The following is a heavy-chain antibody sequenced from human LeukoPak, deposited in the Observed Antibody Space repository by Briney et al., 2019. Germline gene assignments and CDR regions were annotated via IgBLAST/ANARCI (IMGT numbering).Heavy chain of an antibody. V-gene: IGHV4-59*01. D-gene: IGHD3-22*01. CDR2: IYYSGST. J-gene: IGHJ3*02. Sequence: PSETLSLTCTVSNGSISSYYWSWIRQPPGKGLEWIGYIYYSGSTNYNPSLKSRVTISVDTSKNQFSLKLSSVTAADTAVYYCARGPVWGTYYYDSSGINAFDIWGQGTMVTVSS. CDR1: NGSISSYY. CDR3: ARGPVWGTYYYDSSGINAFDI.